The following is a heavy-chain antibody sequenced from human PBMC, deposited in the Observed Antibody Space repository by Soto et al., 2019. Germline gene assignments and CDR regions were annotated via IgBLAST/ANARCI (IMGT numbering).Heavy chain of an antibody. Sequence: LSLTCTVSGGSISSYYWSWIRQPPGKGLEWIGYIYYSGSTNYNPSLKSRVTISVDTSKNQFSLKLSSVTAADTAVYYCARDRFIWNYLENYCCGGMDVWGQGTTVTVSS. D-gene: IGHD1-7*01. V-gene: IGHV4-59*01. CDR1: GGSISSYY. CDR3: ARDRFIWNYLENYCCGGMDV. CDR2: IYYSGST. J-gene: IGHJ6*02.